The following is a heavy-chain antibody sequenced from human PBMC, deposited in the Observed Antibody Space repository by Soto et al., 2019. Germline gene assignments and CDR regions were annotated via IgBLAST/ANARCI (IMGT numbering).Heavy chain of an antibody. CDR2: INAGNGNT. Sequence: ASVEVSCKASGYTFTSYAMHWVRQAPGQRLEWMGWINAGNGNTKYSQKFQGRVTITRDTSASTAYMELSSLRSEDTAVYYCAGTTSGYGYLFDYWGQGTLVTVSS. D-gene: IGHD3-16*01. V-gene: IGHV1-3*01. CDR1: GYTFTSYA. CDR3: AGTTSGYGYLFDY. J-gene: IGHJ4*02.